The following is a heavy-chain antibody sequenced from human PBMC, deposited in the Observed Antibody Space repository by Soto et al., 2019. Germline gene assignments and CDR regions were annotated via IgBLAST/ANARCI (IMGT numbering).Heavy chain of an antibody. D-gene: IGHD3-10*01. Sequence: ASVKVSCKASGYTFTGYYMHWVRQAPGQGLEWMGWINPNSGGTNYAQKFQGWVTMTRDTSISTAYMELSRLRSDDTAVYYCARDQGSWGSGSYLNWFDPWGQGTLVTVSS. J-gene: IGHJ5*02. CDR3: ARDQGSWGSGSYLNWFDP. CDR2: INPNSGGT. CDR1: GYTFTGYY. V-gene: IGHV1-2*04.